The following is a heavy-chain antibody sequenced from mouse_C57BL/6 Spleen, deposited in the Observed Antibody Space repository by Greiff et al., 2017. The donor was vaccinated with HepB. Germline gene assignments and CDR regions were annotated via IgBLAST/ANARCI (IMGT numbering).Heavy chain of an antibody. CDR2: ILPGSGST. D-gene: IGHD4-1*01. J-gene: IGHJ2*01. V-gene: IGHV1-9*01. CDR1: GYTFTGYW. CDR3: ASRDPLTGPYYFDY. Sequence: QVQLKESGAELLKPGASVKLSCKATGYTFTGYWIEWVKQRPGHGLAWIGEILPGSGSTNYNEKFKGKATFTADTSSNTAYMQLSSLTTEDSAIYYCASRDPLTGPYYFDYWGQGTTLTVSS.